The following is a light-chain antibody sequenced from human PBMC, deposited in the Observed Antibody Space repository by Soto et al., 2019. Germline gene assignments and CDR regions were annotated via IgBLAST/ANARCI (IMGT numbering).Light chain of an antibody. CDR2: WAS. CDR1: RNVLYRSNNKNY. Sequence: DIVMTQSPDSLAVSLGERATINCKSSRNVLYRSNNKNYLAWYQQKPGQPPKLLIYWASTRESGVPDRFTGSGSGTDFTLTINSLQADDVAVYYCQQYYTTPPAFGQGTKLEIK. V-gene: IGKV4-1*01. J-gene: IGKJ2*01. CDR3: QQYYTTPPA.